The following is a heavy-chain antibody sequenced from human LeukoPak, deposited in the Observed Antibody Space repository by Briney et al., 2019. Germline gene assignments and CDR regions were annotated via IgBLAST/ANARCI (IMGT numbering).Heavy chain of an antibody. CDR1: GGSISSGGYY. CDR3: ARGGYCSSTSCYRFDP. D-gene: IGHD2-2*01. Sequence: SETLSLTCTVSGGSISSGGYYWSWIRQHPGKGLEWIGCIYYSGSTYYNPSLKSRVTISVDTSKNQFSLKLSSVTAADTAVYYCARGGYCSSTSCYRFDPWDQGTLVTVSS. V-gene: IGHV4-31*03. CDR2: IYYSGST. J-gene: IGHJ5*02.